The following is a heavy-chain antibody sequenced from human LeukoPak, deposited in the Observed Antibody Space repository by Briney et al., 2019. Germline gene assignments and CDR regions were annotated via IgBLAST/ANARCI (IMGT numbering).Heavy chain of an antibody. CDR1: GGSISSSSYY. CDR3: ARHADSLGDCYRN. Sequence: PSETLSLTCTVSGGSISSSSYYWGWIRQPPGKGLEWIGSVAYSGSTFHNPSLKSRLSIYSDTSKNQFSLRLTSVTAADTAVYYCARHADSLGDCYRNWGQGTLVTVSS. J-gene: IGHJ4*02. CDR2: VAYSGST. D-gene: IGHD2-21*01. V-gene: IGHV4-39*01.